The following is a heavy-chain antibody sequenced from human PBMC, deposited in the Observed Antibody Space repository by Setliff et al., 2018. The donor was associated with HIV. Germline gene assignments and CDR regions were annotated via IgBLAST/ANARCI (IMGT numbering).Heavy chain of an antibody. CDR3: ARRVVITTGSYYFDY. V-gene: IGHV4-30-4*08. J-gene: IGHJ4*02. Sequence: PSETLSLTCTVSGGSISSGDYYWSWIRQPPGKGLEWIGSIYYRGSTYYNPSLKSRVTISVDTSKNQFSLKLSSVTPADTAVYYCARRVVITTGSYYFDYWGQGTLVTVSS. CDR1: GGSISSGDYY. D-gene: IGHD3-22*01. CDR2: IYYRGST.